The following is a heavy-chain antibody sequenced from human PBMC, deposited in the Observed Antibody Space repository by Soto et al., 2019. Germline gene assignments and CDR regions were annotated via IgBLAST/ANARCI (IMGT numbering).Heavy chain of an antibody. V-gene: IGHV1-69*01. CDR1: GGTFSSYA. CDR3: ARDSGSYPRYYFDY. CDR2: IIPIFGTA. Sequence: QVPLVQSGAEVKKPGSSVKVSCKASGGTFSSYAISWVRQAPGQGLEWMGGIIPIFGTANYAQKFQGRVTITADESTSTAYMELSSLRSEDTAVYYCARDSGSYPRYYFDYWGQGTLVTVSS. J-gene: IGHJ4*02. D-gene: IGHD1-26*01.